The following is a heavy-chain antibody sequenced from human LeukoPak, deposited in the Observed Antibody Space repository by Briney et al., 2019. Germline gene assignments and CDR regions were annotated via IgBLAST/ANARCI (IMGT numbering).Heavy chain of an antibody. CDR3: AKTGHPATGDY. D-gene: IGHD1-1*01. CDR1: GFTVSSNY. J-gene: IGHJ4*02. CDR2: IYSGGYT. Sequence: GGSLRLSCAASGFTVSSNYMSWVRQAPGKGLEWVSVIYSGGYTYYADSVKGRFTISRDNSKNTLYLQMNSLRAEDTAVYYCAKTGHPATGDYWGQGTLVTVSS. V-gene: IGHV3-53*01.